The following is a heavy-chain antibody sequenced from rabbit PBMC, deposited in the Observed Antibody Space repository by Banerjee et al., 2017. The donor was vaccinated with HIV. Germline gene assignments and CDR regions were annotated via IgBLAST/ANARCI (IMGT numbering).Heavy chain of an antibody. J-gene: IGHJ4*01. CDR2: IGAGSSGIT. CDR1: GFDFSSTYY. V-gene: IGHV1S45*01. CDR3: ARDLAGVIGWNFDL. Sequence: QEQLVESGGGLVQPEGSLTLTCKASGFDFSSTYYMCWVRQAPGKGLEWIGCIGAGSSGITYYASWAKGRFTISKTSSTTVTLQMTSLTAADTATYFCARDLAGVIGWNFDLWGQGTLVTVS. D-gene: IGHD4-1*01.